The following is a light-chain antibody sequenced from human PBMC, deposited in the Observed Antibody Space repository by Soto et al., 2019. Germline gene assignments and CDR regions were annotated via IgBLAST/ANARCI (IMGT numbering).Light chain of an antibody. J-gene: IGKJ1*01. Sequence: EIVLTQSPGTLSLSPGERATLSSRASQSVSSSYLAWYQQKPGQAPRLLIYGASSRATGIPDRFSGSGSGTDFTLTISRLEPEDFAVYYCQQYGCSPGTFGQGTKVEIK. CDR2: GAS. CDR1: QSVSSSY. CDR3: QQYGCSPGT. V-gene: IGKV3-20*01.